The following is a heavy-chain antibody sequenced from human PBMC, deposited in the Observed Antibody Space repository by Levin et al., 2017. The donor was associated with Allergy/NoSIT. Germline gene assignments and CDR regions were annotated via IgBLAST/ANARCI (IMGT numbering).Heavy chain of an antibody. D-gene: IGHD2-2*01. CDR1: GYSFTSYW. Sequence: GGSLRLSCKGSGYSFTSYWISWVRQMPGKGLEWMGRIDPSDSYTNYSPSFQGHVTISADKSISTAYLQWSSLKASDTAMYYCARHRGPIVVVPAAGFDYYYMDVWGKGTTVTVSS. CDR3: ARHRGPIVVVPAAGFDYYYMDV. V-gene: IGHV5-10-1*01. J-gene: IGHJ6*03. CDR2: IDPSDSYT.